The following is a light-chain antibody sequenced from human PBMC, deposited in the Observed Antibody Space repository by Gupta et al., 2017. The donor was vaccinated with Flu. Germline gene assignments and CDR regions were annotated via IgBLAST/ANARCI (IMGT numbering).Light chain of an antibody. CDR3: QQYNSYLIT. CDR2: KAS. V-gene: IGKV1-5*03. Sequence: SPSTLSASVGDRVTITCRVSQSISSWLAWYQQKPGKAPKLLTYKASSLESGVPSRFSGSGSGTEFTLTISSLQPDDFATYYCQQYNSYLITFGQGTRLEIK. J-gene: IGKJ5*01. CDR1: QSISSW.